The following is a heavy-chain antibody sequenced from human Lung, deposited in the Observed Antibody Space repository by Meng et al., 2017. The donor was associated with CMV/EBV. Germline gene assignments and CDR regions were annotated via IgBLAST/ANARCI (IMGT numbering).Heavy chain of an antibody. J-gene: IGHJ6*02. CDR3: ARVSVYCSTTSCQWVGGEGYYYYGMDV. V-gene: IGHV3-23*03. Sequence: GGSLRLSXAASGFTFSRYGMSWVRQAPGKGLEWVSVMYSGGSSTFYADSVQGRFTISRDESKNTLYLQMNSLRAEDTALYYCARVSVYCSTTSCQWVGGEGYYYYGMDVWGQGTTVTVSS. D-gene: IGHD2-2*01. CDR1: GFTFSRYG. CDR2: MYSGGSST.